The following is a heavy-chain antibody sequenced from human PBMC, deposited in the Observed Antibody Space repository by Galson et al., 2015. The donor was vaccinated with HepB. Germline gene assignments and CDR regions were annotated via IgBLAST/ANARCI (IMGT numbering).Heavy chain of an antibody. D-gene: IGHD6-13*01. J-gene: IGHJ4*01. Sequence: SLRLSCAASGFIFSSYAMSWVRQAPGKGLEWVSVISGSGGSTYYAESVKGRFTISRDNSKNTLYLQMNRLRAEDTAVYYCAKDKGVDSSSWSPFDYWGHGALVTVSS. V-gene: IGHV3-23*01. CDR1: GFIFSSYA. CDR3: AKDKGVDSSSWSPFDY. CDR2: ISGSGGST.